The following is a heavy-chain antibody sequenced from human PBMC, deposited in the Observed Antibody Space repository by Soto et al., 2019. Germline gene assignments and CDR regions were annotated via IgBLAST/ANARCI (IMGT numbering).Heavy chain of an antibody. D-gene: IGHD6-13*01. CDR1: GFTFNNAW. CDR3: AKDSFSSSWYNDNWFDP. CDR2: ISGSGGST. Sequence: GGSLRLSCAASGFTFNNAWMNWVRQAPGKGLEWVSAISGSGGSTYYADSVKGRFTISRDNSKNTLYLQMNSLRAEDTAVYYCAKDSFSSSWYNDNWFDPWGQGTLVTVSS. V-gene: IGHV3-23*01. J-gene: IGHJ5*02.